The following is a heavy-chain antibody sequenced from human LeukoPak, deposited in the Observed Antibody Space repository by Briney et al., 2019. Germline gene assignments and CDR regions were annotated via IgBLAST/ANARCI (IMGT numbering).Heavy chain of an antibody. D-gene: IGHD4-17*01. CDR1: GFTFSSYS. Sequence: GGSLRLSYAASGFTFSSYSMNWVRQAPGKGLEWVSSISSSSSYIYYADSVKGRFTISRDNAKNSLYLQMHSLRAEDTAVYYCARDMTVTTGLWGQGTLVTVSS. J-gene: IGHJ4*02. CDR3: ARDMTVTTGL. V-gene: IGHV3-21*01. CDR2: ISSSSSYI.